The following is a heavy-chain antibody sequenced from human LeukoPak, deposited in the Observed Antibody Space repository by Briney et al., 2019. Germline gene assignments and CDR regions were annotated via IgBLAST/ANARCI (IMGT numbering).Heavy chain of an antibody. J-gene: IGHJ4*02. CDR1: GFMFDTYA. Sequence: SGGSLRLSCAASGFMFDTYAMNWVRQAPGKGLEWVSYISQSGDAKYYADSVKGRFTISRDNARNSLYLQMNSLRAEDTAIYYCTTQDLVVVPAAGHYFDYWGQGILIIVSA. D-gene: IGHD2-15*01. CDR2: ISQSGDAK. V-gene: IGHV3-48*03. CDR3: TTQDLVVVPAAGHYFDY.